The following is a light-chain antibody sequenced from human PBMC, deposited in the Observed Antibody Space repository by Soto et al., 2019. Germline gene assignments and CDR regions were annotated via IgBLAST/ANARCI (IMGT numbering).Light chain of an antibody. CDR1: QSIGRRY. J-gene: IGKJ4*01. CDR2: DTS. CDR3: QYQGT. Sequence: IVLTQSPGTLSLSPGERATLSCRASQSIGRRYLAWYQQKPGQGPMLLIYDTSERASDIPDRFSGSGSGTDFTLTISRLAPEDFAVYYCQYQGTFGGGTKVEIK. V-gene: IGKV3-20*01.